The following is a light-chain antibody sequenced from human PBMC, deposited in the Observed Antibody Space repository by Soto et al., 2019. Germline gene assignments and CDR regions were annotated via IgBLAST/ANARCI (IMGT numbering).Light chain of an antibody. CDR1: QSVSSY. J-gene: IGKJ5*01. Sequence: EIVLTQSPATLSLSPGERATLSCRASQSVSSYLAWYQQKPGQAPRLLIYDASNRATGIPARFSGSGYGTDFTLTISSLEPEDFAVYYCQQRSDWPPITFGQGTRLEI. CDR2: DAS. CDR3: QQRSDWPPIT. V-gene: IGKV3-11*01.